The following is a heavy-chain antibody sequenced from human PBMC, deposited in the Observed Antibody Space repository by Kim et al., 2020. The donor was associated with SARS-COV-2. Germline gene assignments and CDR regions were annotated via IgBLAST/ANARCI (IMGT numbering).Heavy chain of an antibody. CDR2: IKQDGTDK. CDR3: ARWTSTSYY. V-gene: IGHV3-7*01. Sequence: GGSLRLSCAASGFSLGDSWMNWVRQAPGKGLEWVANIKQDGTDKHYVDSVKGRFTISRDNAKNSLYLQMNSLRAEDTAVYYCARWTSTSYYWGQGTLVTV. J-gene: IGHJ4*02. CDR1: GFSLGDSW. D-gene: IGHD2-2*01.